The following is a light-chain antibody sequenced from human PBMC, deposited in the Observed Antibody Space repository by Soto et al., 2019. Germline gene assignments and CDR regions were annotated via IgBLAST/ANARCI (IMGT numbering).Light chain of an antibody. Sequence: IQLTQSPSSLSASVGDRVTITCRASQGISSYLGWYQQKPGRAPKLLIYDASNLEAGVPSRFRGSGSGTDFTFTISRLQPEDIATYYCQQYENLPTFGQGTRLEI. CDR2: DAS. CDR3: QQYENLPT. V-gene: IGKV1-33*01. CDR1: QGISSY. J-gene: IGKJ5*01.